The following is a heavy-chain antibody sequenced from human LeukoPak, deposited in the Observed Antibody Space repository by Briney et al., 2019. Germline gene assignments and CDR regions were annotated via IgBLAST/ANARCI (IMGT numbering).Heavy chain of an antibody. V-gene: IGHV4-39*01. CDR3: ARRSARQLALYYFDY. CDR2: IYYSGST. CDR1: GGSISSSSYY. Sequence: PSETLSLTCTVSGGSISSSSYYWGWIRQPPGKGLEWIGSIYYSGSTYYNPSLKSRVTISVDTSKNQFSLKLSSVTAADTAVYYCARRSARQLALYYFDYWGQGTLVTVSS. D-gene: IGHD1-1*01. J-gene: IGHJ4*02.